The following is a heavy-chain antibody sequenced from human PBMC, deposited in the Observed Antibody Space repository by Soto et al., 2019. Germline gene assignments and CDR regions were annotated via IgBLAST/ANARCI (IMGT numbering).Heavy chain of an antibody. CDR2: IYYSGST. CDR1: GGSISSCDYY. Sequence: SETLSLTCTVSGGSISSCDYYWSWIRQPPGKGLEWIAYIYYSGSTYYNPSLQSRITISADTSKNQFSLRLSSVTAADTAVYYCARDTYDGSGNYSSAFDIWGQGTMVTVAS. V-gene: IGHV4-30-4*01. CDR3: ARDTYDGSGNYSSAFDI. D-gene: IGHD3-10*01. J-gene: IGHJ3*02.